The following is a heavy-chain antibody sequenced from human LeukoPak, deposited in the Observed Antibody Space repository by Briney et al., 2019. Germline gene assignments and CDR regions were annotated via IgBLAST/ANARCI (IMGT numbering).Heavy chain of an antibody. J-gene: IGHJ4*02. V-gene: IGHV3-33*08. CDR3: AREYGETIITSFDF. CDR2: IWYGGSNK. CDR1: GFTFSSYG. D-gene: IGHD3-3*01. Sequence: PGRSLRLSCAASGFTFSSYGMHWVRQAPGKGLEWVAVIWYGGSNKYYADSVKGRFTISRDNAKNSLSLQMNSLRAEDTAVYYCAREYGETIITSFDFWGQGTLVTVSS.